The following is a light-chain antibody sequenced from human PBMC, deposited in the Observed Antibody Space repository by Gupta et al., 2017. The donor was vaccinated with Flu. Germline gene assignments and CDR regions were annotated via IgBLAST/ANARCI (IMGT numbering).Light chain of an antibody. V-gene: IGLV2-8*01. CDR3: SSYTDRNTVV. Sequence: QSALTQPPSASGSPGQSVTISCTGTSNDVGGYDYVSWYLQHPGNAPSLIIYEVTKRPSGVPDRYSGSKADNAASLTVSGLQAEDEADYYCSSYTDRNTVVFGGGTRMTVL. J-gene: IGLJ2*01. CDR2: EVT. CDR1: SNDVGGYDY.